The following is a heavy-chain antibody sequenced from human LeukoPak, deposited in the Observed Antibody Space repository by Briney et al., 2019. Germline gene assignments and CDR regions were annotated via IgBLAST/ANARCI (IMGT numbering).Heavy chain of an antibody. CDR2: ISSDGSGT. D-gene: IGHD1-1*01. J-gene: IGHJ4*02. V-gene: IGHV3-74*01. CDR3: ARDVEKRPDY. Sequence: GGSLRLSCAASGFTFSSYWMHWVRQAPGKGLVWVSGISSDGSGTTYADSVKGRFTISRDNAKNTLYLQMNSLRAYDSAVYYCARDVEKRPDYWGQGTLVTVSS. CDR1: GFTFSSYW.